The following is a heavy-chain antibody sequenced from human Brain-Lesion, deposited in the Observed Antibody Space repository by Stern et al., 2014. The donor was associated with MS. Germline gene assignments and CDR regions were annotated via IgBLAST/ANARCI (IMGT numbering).Heavy chain of an antibody. CDR3: ARFPASRPHVFDS. CDR1: GGSISSSNW. Sequence: KESGPGLVKPSGTLSLTCAVSGGSISSSNWWSWVRQSPGKGLEWIGESDHSGSTIYNPSLKSRVTASVDKSKNRFSLNLRSVTAADTAVYFCARFPASRPHVFDSWGQGTLVTVSS. V-gene: IGHV4-4*02. CDR2: SDHSGST. J-gene: IGHJ4*02. D-gene: IGHD6-13*01.